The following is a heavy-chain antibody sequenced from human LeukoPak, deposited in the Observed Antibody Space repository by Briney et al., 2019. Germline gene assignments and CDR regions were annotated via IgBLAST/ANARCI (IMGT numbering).Heavy chain of an antibody. J-gene: IGHJ4*02. CDR3: ARDFGEQLVPCY. D-gene: IGHD6-13*01. CDR2: IKQDGSEK. V-gene: IGHV3-7*01. CDR1: GGSITSGGYY. Sequence: ETLSLTCTVSGGSITSGGYYWSWVRQAPGKGLEWVANIKQDGSEKYYVDSVKGRFTISRDNAKNSLYLQMNSLRAEDTAVYYCARDFGEQLVPCYWGQGTLVTVSS.